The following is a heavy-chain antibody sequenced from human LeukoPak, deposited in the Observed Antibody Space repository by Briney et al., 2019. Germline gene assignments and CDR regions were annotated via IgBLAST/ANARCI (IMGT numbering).Heavy chain of an antibody. CDR2: IYYSGST. CDR3: ARHVKWGYCSGGSCYGNYDY. J-gene: IGHJ4*02. Sequence: SETLPLTCTVSGGSINNYYWSWIRQPPGKGLEWIGYIYYSGSTNYNPSLKSRVTISVDTSKNQFSLKLSSVTAADTAVYYCARHVKWGYCSGGSCYGNYDYWGQGTLVTVSS. D-gene: IGHD2-15*01. CDR1: GGSINNYY. V-gene: IGHV4-59*08.